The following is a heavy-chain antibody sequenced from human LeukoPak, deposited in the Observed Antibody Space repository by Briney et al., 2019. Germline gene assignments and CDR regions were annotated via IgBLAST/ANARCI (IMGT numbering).Heavy chain of an antibody. CDR1: GYTFTSYY. Sequence: GASVKVSCKASGYTFTSYYMHGVRQAPGQGLEWMGLISPSGASTTYAQNFQGRVTMTRDMSTSTLYMELSSLKSEDTAVYYCARGSSRSPRDAFDIWGQGTMVTVSS. V-gene: IGHV1-46*01. J-gene: IGHJ3*02. CDR3: ARGSSRSPRDAFDI. CDR2: ISPSGAST.